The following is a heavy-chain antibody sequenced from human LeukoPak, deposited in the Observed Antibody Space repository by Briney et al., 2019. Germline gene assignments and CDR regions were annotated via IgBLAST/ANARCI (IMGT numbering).Heavy chain of an antibody. J-gene: IGHJ4*02. CDR1: GFTFSSYA. Sequence: PGGSLRLSCAASGFTFSSYAMHWVRQAPGKGLEYVSAISSNGGSTYYANSVKGRFTISRDNSKNTLYLQMGSLRAEDMAVYYCARDWSRSWYYDSSGPFDYWGQGTLVTVSS. CDR2: ISSNGGST. CDR3: ARDWSRSWYYDSSGPFDY. V-gene: IGHV3-64*01. D-gene: IGHD3-22*01.